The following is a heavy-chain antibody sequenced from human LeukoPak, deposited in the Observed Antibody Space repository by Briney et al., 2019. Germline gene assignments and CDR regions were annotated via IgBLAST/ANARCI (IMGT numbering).Heavy chain of an antibody. CDR2: ISACNGNT. J-gene: IGHJ4*02. CDR3: ARDPEKIAVAGTGFDY. Sequence: RASVKVSCKASGYTFTSYGISWVRQAPGQGLEWMGWISACNGNTNYAQKLQGRVTMTTDTSTSTAYMELRSLRSDDTAVYYCARDPEKIAVAGTGFDYWGQGTLVTVSS. CDR1: GYTFTSYG. D-gene: IGHD6-19*01. V-gene: IGHV1-18*01.